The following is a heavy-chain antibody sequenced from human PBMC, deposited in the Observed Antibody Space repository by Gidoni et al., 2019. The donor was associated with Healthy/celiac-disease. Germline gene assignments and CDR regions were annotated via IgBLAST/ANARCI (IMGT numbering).Heavy chain of an antibody. V-gene: IGHV3-23*01. CDR1: GFTFSSYA. CDR3: AKDRISMWTVDPFDY. Sequence: EVQLLESGGGLVQPGGSLRLSCAASGFTFSSYAMSWVRQAPGKGLEWVSAISGSGGSTYYADSVKGRFTISRDNSKNTLYLQMNSLRAEDTAVYYCAKDRISMWTVDPFDYWDQGTLVTVSS. CDR2: ISGSGGST. D-gene: IGHD2-15*01. J-gene: IGHJ4*02.